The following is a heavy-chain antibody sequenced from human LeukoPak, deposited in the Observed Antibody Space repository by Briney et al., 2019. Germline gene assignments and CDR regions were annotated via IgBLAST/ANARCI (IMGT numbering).Heavy chain of an antibody. CDR3: ARVEFRYYYDSSGYYLPDY. CDR2: INSDGSSR. Sequence: GSLRLSCAASGFTLSSYWMHWVRQVPGKGLVWVSRINSDGSSRTYADSVKGRFTISRDNARNTLYLQMNSLRAEDTAVYYCARVEFRYYYDSSGYYLPDYWGQGTLVTVSS. J-gene: IGHJ4*02. CDR1: GFTLSSYW. V-gene: IGHV3-74*01. D-gene: IGHD3-22*01.